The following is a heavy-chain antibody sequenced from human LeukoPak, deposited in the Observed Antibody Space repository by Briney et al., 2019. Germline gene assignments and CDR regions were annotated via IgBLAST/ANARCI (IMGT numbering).Heavy chain of an antibody. CDR3: ARGPARGWFDP. CDR2: IYYSGST. CDR1: GGSISSYY. V-gene: IGHV4-59*01. Sequence: SETLSLTCTVSGGSISSYYWSWIRQPPGKGLEWIGYIYYSGSTNYNPSLKSRVTISVDTSKNQFSLKLSSVTAADTAVYYCARGPARGWFDPWGREPWSPSPQ. J-gene: IGHJ5*02. D-gene: IGHD2-2*01.